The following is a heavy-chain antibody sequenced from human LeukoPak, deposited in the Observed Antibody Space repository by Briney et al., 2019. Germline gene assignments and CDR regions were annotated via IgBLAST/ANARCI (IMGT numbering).Heavy chain of an antibody. J-gene: IGHJ4*02. Sequence: SETLSLTCTVSGGSISSYYWSWIRQPPGKGLEWIGYIYYSGSTNYNPSLKSRVTISVDTSKNQFSLKLSSVTAADTAVYYCASYCSSTSCPSGYFDYWGQGTLVTVSS. CDR1: GGSISSYY. D-gene: IGHD2-2*01. V-gene: IGHV4-59*01. CDR3: ASYCSSTSCPSGYFDY. CDR2: IYYSGST.